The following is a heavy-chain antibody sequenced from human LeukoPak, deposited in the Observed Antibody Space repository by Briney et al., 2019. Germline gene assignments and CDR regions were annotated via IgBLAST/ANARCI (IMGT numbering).Heavy chain of an antibody. V-gene: IGHV3-23*01. Sequence: GGSLRLSCAVSRFAFSTYAMTWVRQAPGQGLEYVSTISSNGADTYYADSVKGRFTISRDNSKNTLYLQMTSLRVEDAAVYYCANYRKPQGLDYWGQGTLVTVSS. CDR1: RFAFSTYA. CDR2: ISSNGADT. D-gene: IGHD1-14*01. J-gene: IGHJ4*02. CDR3: ANYRKPQGLDY.